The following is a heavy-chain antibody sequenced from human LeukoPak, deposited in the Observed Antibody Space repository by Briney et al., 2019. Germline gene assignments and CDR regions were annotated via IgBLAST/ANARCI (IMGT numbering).Heavy chain of an antibody. CDR2: IYYSGST. CDR3: ARDRIAARRVPWYFDL. CDR1: GGSISSYY. V-gene: IGHV4-59*01. J-gene: IGHJ2*01. Sequence: PSETLSLTCTVSGGSISSYYWSWIRQPPGKGLEWIGYIYYSGSTNYNPSLKSRVTISVDTSKNQFSLKLSSVTAADTAVYYCARDRIAARRVPWYFDLWGRGTLVTVSS. D-gene: IGHD6-6*01.